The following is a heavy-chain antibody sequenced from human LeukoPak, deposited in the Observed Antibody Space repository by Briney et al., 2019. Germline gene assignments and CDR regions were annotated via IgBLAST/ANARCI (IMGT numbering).Heavy chain of an antibody. Sequence: SETLSLTCTVSGDSLSSYYWSWIRQPPGKGLEWIGYIYYSGSTNYNPSLKSRVTISVDTSKNQFSLKLSSVTAADTAVYYCAREARSTIAVLYYFDYWGQGTLVTVSS. D-gene: IGHD6-19*01. J-gene: IGHJ4*02. CDR1: GDSLSSYY. CDR2: IYYSGST. V-gene: IGHV4-59*01. CDR3: AREARSTIAVLYYFDY.